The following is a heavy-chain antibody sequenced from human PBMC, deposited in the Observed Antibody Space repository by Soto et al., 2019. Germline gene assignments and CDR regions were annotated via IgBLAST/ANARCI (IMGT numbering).Heavy chain of an antibody. CDR1: GFTFSSYA. CDR3: AKCHCSSTSGLARRGGKGSCYYGMDV. D-gene: IGHD2-2*01. Sequence: GGSLRLSCAASGFTFSSYAMSWVRQAPGKGLEWVSAISGSGGSTYYADSVKGRFTISRDNSKNTLYLQMNSLRAEDTAVYYCAKCHCSSTSGLARRGGKGSCYYGMDVWGQGTTVTVSS. CDR2: ISGSGGST. J-gene: IGHJ6*02. V-gene: IGHV3-23*01.